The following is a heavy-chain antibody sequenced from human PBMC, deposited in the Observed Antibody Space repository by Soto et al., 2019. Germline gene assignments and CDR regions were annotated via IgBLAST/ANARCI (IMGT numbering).Heavy chain of an antibody. CDR1: GFSLSNARMG. V-gene: IGHV2-26*01. D-gene: IGHD6-19*01. Sequence: QVTLKESGPVLVKPTETLTLTCTVSGFSLSNARMGVSWIRQPPGKALEWLAHIFSNDEKSYSTSLKSRLTISKDTSKSQVVLTMTNMDPVDTATYYCALIRRSSGWYDADYWGQGTLVTVSS. J-gene: IGHJ4*02. CDR3: ALIRRSSGWYDADY. CDR2: IFSNDEK.